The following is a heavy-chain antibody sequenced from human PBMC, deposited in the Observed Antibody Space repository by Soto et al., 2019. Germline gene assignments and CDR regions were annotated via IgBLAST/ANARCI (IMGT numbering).Heavy chain of an antibody. V-gene: IGHV4-30-4*01. CDR1: CGSISSGDYY. Sequence: SETLSLTCTVSCGSISSGDYYWSWIRQPPGKGLEWIGYIYYSGSTYYNPSLKSRVTISVDTSKNQFSLKLSSVTAADTAVYYCARRHQRDYGDFSYFDYWGQGTLVTVSS. J-gene: IGHJ4*02. CDR3: ARRHQRDYGDFSYFDY. D-gene: IGHD4-17*01. CDR2: IYYSGST.